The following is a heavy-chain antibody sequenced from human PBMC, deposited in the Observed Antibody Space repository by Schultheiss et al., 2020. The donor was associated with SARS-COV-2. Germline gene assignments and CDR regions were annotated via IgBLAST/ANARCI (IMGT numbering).Heavy chain of an antibody. CDR3: SSRRDGYSSPDY. J-gene: IGHJ4*02. V-gene: IGHV3-23*01. Sequence: GGSLRLSCAASGFTFTDYDMSWVRQAPGKGLEWVSAISGSGGSTYYADSVKGRFTISRDNSKNTLYLQMNSLRAEDTAVYYCSSRRDGYSSPDYWGQGTLVTVSS. CDR1: GFTFTDYD. D-gene: IGHD5-24*01. CDR2: ISGSGGST.